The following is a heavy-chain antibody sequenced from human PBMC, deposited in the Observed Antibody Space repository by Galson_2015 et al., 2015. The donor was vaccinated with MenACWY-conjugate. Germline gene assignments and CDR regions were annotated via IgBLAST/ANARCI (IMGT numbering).Heavy chain of an antibody. CDR2: IYDSGTT. V-gene: IGHV4-61*08. J-gene: IGHJ4*02. CDR3: AREFSY. CDR1: GGSASSRGYY. D-gene: IGHD2/OR15-2a*01. Sequence: ETLSLTCTVSGGSASSRGYYWTWIRQPPGKGLEGIGLIYDSGTTKYNPSLKGRVTISLDTSKNQVSLKLSSVTAADTAVYYCAREFSYWGQGTLVTVSS.